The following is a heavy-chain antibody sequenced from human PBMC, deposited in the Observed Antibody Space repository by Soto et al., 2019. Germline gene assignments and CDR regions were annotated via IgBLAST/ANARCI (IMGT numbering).Heavy chain of an antibody. J-gene: IGHJ6*02. CDR2: ISYDGILK. V-gene: IGHV3-30*18. D-gene: IGHD3-10*01. Sequence: QVHLVESGGGVVQPGRSLRLSCEASGFTFSAFGMHWVRQAPGKGLEWVVIISYDGILKYYADSVKGRFTISRDTSKSALYLQMNSLRPEDTAVYYCAKDFKISGGHYGSLNYYYGMDVWGQGTTVTISS. CDR3: AKDFKISGGHYGSLNYYYGMDV. CDR1: GFTFSAFG.